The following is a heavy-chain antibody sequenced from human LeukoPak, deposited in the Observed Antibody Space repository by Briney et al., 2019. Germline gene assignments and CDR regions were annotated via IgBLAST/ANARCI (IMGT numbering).Heavy chain of an antibody. Sequence: PGGSLRLSCAASGFTFSDYYMSWIRQAPGKGLEWVSYISSSGSTIYYADSVKGRFTISRDNAKNSLYLQMNSLRAEDTAVYYCARDYSYSYGNPDNDAFDIWGQGTMVTVSS. D-gene: IGHD5-18*01. CDR1: GFTFSDYY. CDR2: ISSSGSTI. J-gene: IGHJ3*02. V-gene: IGHV3-11*01. CDR3: ARDYSYSYGNPDNDAFDI.